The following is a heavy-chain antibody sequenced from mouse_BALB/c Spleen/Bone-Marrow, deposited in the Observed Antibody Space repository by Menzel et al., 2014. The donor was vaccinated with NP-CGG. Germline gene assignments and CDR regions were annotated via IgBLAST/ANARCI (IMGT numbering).Heavy chain of an antibody. V-gene: IGHV1-14*01. CDR1: GYTFTSYV. D-gene: IGHD1-1*02. CDR2: INPYNDGT. CDR3: ASGRPYGYWYFDV. J-gene: IGHJ1*01. Sequence: EVQLQQSGPELVKPGASVKMSCKASGYTFTSYVMHWVRQKPGQGLEWIGYINPYNDGTKYNEKFKGKATLTSDKSSSTAYIELSSLTSEDSAVYYCASGRPYGYWYFDVWGAGTTVTVSS.